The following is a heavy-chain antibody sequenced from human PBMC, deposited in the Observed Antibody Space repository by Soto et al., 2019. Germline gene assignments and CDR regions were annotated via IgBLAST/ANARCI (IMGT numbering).Heavy chain of an antibody. CDR3: ARVLPPFDP. CDR2: INAYNGNT. J-gene: IGHJ5*02. V-gene: IGHV1-18*01. CDR1: GYTFTSYG. Sequence: QVQLVQSGAEVKKPGASVKVSCKASGYTFTSYGISWVRQAPGQGLEWMGWINAYNGNTNYAQTLQGRVTMTTDTSMSTGYMEPRSLRSDDTAVYYCARVLPPFDPWGQGTLVTVSS.